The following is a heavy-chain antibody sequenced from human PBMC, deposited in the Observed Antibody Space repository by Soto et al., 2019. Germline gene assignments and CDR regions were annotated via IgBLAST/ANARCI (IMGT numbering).Heavy chain of an antibody. Sequence: QLQLQESGSGLVKPSQTLSLTCAVSGGSISSGGYSWSWIRQPPGKGLEWIGYIQHGGSTYYNPSLKSRVTLSVDRSKNQFSLKLTSVPAADTAVYYCARAHYGDYGYGMDVWGQGTTVTVSS. CDR3: ARAHYGDYGYGMDV. CDR2: IQHGGST. V-gene: IGHV4-30-2*01. D-gene: IGHD4-17*01. CDR1: GGSISSGGYS. J-gene: IGHJ6*02.